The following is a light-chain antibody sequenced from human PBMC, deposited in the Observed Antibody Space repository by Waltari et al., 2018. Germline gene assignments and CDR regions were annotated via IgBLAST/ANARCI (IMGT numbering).Light chain of an antibody. CDR1: QSLVPVDGNTY. CDR2: WVF. CDR3: MQGTRWPYT. V-gene: IGKV2-30*02. Sequence: VMTQSPVTLSVTLGQAASISCKSSQSLVPVDGNTYLNWFHQRPGHTPRRLIYWVFNRDSGVPDRCSGSGSGSDFTLRISRVEAEEVGVYYCMQGTRWPYTFGQGTQLDIK. J-gene: IGKJ2*01.